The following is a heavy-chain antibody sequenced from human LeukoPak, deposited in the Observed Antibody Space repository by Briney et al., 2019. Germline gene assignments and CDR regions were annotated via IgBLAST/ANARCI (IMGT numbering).Heavy chain of an antibody. CDR1: GFTFSSYG. V-gene: IGHV3-30*02. J-gene: IGHJ5*02. Sequence: PGGSLRLSCAASGFTFSSYGMHWVRQAPGKGLEWVAFIRYDGGNKYYADSVKGRFTISRDNSKNTLYLQMNRLRAEDTAVYYCVPYCSSTSCYTGPWGQGTLVTVSS. CDR3: VPYCSSTSCYTGP. D-gene: IGHD2-2*02. CDR2: IRYDGGNK.